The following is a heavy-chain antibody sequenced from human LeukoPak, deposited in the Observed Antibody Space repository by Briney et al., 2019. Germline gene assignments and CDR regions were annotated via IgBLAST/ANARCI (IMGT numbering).Heavy chain of an antibody. CDR3: AKDPPGAGPDFDC. CDR1: GFTFSSYT. CDR2: ISGSDGST. J-gene: IGHJ4*02. Sequence: PGGSLRLSCATSGFTFSSYTMNWVRQAPGKGLEWVPGISGSDGSTYYADSVKGRFSISRDNSKNTLYLQMNSLRVEGTAVYYCAKDPPGAGPDFDCWGQGTLVTVSS. V-gene: IGHV3-23*01. D-gene: IGHD6-19*01.